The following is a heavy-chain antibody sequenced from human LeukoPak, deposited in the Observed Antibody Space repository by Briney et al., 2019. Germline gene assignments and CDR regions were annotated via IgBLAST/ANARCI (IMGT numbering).Heavy chain of an antibody. CDR3: ARAGPFYTGNYLGY. D-gene: IGHD1-26*01. V-gene: IGHV1-24*01. CDR2: FDPEDGET. CDR1: GYTLTELS. Sequence: ASVKVSCKVSGYTLTELSMHWVRQAPGKGLEWMGGFDPEDGETIYAQKFQGRVTMTRDTSISTAYMDLNSLRSDDTAVYYCARAGPFYTGNYLGYWGQGTLVTVSS. J-gene: IGHJ4*02.